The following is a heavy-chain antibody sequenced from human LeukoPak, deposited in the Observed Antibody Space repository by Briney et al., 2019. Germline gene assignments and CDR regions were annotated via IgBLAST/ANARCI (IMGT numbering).Heavy chain of an antibody. J-gene: IGHJ3*02. D-gene: IGHD2-15*01. V-gene: IGHV5-10-1*01. CDR1: GYSFTSYW. CDR2: IDPSDSYT. CDR3: ARHDIEVVVAANYDAFDI. Sequence: HGESLRISCKGSGYSFTSYWISWVRQLPGKGLEWMGRIDPSDSYTNSSPSFQGHVTISADKSISTAYLQWSSLKASDTAMYYCARHDIEVVVAANYDAFDIWGQGTMVTVSS.